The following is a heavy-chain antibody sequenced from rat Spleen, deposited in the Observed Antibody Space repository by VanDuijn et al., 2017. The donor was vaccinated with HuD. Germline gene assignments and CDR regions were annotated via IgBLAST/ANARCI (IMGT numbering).Heavy chain of an antibody. CDR3: ATHRAYWFPY. Sequence: EVQLVETGGGLVQPGRSLKLSCEASGFTLSDYYMAWVRQAPTKGLEWVATISYDGSSTYYGDSVKGRFTISRDNAKSTLYLQMNSLRSEDTATYYCATHRAYWFPYWGQGTLVTVSS. J-gene: IGHJ3*01. V-gene: IGHV5-22*01. CDR1: GFTLSDYY. CDR2: ISYDGSST.